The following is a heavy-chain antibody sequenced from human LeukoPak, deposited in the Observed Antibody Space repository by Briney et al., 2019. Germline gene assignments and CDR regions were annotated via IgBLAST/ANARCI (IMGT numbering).Heavy chain of an antibody. D-gene: IGHD3-10*01. CDR2: ISGSGGST. CDR3: AKNGPRRITMVRGVPPHFDY. J-gene: IGHJ4*02. CDR1: GFTFSSYA. Sequence: GESLRLSCAASGFTFSSYAMSWVRQAPGKGLEWVSAISGSGGSTYYADSVKGRFTISRDNSKNTLYLQMNSLRAEDTAVYYCAKNGPRRITMVRGVPPHFDYWGQGTLVTVSS. V-gene: IGHV3-23*01.